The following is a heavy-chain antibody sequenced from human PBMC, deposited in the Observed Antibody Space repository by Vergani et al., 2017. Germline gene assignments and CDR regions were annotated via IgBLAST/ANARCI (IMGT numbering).Heavy chain of an antibody. CDR3: ARDLLYSSSWKGDYYYYYGMDV. J-gene: IGHJ6*02. D-gene: IGHD6-13*01. CDR2: INSDGSST. Sequence: EVQLVESGGGLVQPGGSLRLSCAASGFTFSSYWMHWVRQAPGKGLVWVSRINSDGSSTSYADSVKGRFTISRDNAKNTLYLQMNSLRAEDTAVYYCARDLLYSSSWKGDYYYYYGMDVWGQGTTVTVS. V-gene: IGHV3-74*01. CDR1: GFTFSSYW.